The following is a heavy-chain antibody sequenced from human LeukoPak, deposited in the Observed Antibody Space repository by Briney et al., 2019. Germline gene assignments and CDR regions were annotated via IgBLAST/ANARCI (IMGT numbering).Heavy chain of an antibody. CDR2: INHSGST. D-gene: IGHD3-22*01. Sequence: SETLSLTCAVYGGSFSGYYWSWIRQPPGKGLEWIGEINHSGSTNYNPSLKSRVTISVDTSKNQFSLKLSSVTAADTAVYYCARGSYDSSGDYPWYFDYWGQGTLVTVSS. J-gene: IGHJ4*02. CDR3: ARGSYDSSGDYPWYFDY. CDR1: GGSFSGYY. V-gene: IGHV4-34*01.